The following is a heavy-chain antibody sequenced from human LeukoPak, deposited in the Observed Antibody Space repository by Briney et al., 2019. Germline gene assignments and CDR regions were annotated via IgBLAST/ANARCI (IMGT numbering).Heavy chain of an antibody. CDR2: IYYSGST. V-gene: IGHV4-59*01. Sequence: SETLSLTCTVSRGLISSYYWSWMRQPPGKGLEGMGYIYYSGSTNYNPSLKSRVTISVATSKNHSSLKLSSVTAADTAVYYCARDVGAARGPRGWFDDWGQGTLVTVSS. J-gene: IGHJ5*02. CDR3: ARDVGAARGPRGWFDD. CDR1: RGLISSYY. D-gene: IGHD6-6*01.